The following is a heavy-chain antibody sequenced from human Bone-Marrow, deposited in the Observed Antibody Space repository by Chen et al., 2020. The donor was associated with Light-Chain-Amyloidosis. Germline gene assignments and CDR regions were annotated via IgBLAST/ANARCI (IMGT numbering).Heavy chain of an antibody. J-gene: IGHJ4*02. Sequence: EVQLLESGGGLVQAGGALRLSCSASGFTFSAYSMGGVRQAPGKGLEWVAAITGSDSATDDAESVRGRFAISRDNSMNTLYLQMNSLTSDDTAVYFCARRARISSGQFDIWGRGTLVTVSS. CDR1: GFTFSAYS. CDR3: ARRARISSGQFDI. V-gene: IGHV3-23*01. CDR2: ITGSDSAT. D-gene: IGHD6-19*01.